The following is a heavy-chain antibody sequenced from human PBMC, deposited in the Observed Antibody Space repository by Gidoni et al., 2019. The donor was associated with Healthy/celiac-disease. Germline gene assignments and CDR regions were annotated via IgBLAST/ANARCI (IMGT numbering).Heavy chain of an antibody. CDR2: IYYSGST. CDR3: ARHRRSDNWNPSYVMDV. Sequence: QVQLQESGPGLVKPSETLSLTCTVSGGSISSYDWRWIRQSPGKGLEWIGYIYYSGSTNYNPSLKSRVTISVDTSKNQFSLKLNSVTAADTALYYCARHRRSDNWNPSYVMDVWGQGTTVTVSS. D-gene: IGHD1-20*01. CDR1: GGSISSYD. J-gene: IGHJ6*02. V-gene: IGHV4-59*08.